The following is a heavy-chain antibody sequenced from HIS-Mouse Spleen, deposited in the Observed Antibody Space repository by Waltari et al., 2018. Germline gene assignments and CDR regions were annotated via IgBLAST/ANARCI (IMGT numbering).Heavy chain of an antibody. D-gene: IGHD6-13*01. Sequence: QVQLQESGPGLVKPSETLSLTCPVSGSSIISVYYWGWIRQPPGKGLDWIGSIYHRGSTYSHPSLKSRATVSVDTSRNQFSLKRSSVTAADTAVYYCARDRLAAAGTSWFDPWGQGTLVTVSS. CDR2: IYHRGST. V-gene: IGHV4-38-2*02. CDR1: GSSIISVYY. CDR3: ARDRLAAAGTSWFDP. J-gene: IGHJ5*02.